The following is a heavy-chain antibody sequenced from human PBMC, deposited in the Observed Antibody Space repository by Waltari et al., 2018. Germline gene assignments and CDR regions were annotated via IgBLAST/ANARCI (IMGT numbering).Heavy chain of an antibody. CDR1: GFTSVTHP. CDR2: ISVSDAT. Sequence: EVQLLESGGGLLQPGGSWRLSCPASGFTSVTHPVNWVRQAPGKGLEWVSSISVSDATYYADSVKGRFTISRDYSDNTVYLQMDSLRADDTAVYFCAKPFYNWDDPLHSWGQGTPVTVSS. J-gene: IGHJ1*01. CDR3: AKPFYNWDDPLHS. D-gene: IGHD1-20*01. V-gene: IGHV3-23*01.